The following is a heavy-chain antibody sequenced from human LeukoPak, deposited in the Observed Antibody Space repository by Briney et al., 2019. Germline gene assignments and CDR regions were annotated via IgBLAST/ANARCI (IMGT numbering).Heavy chain of an antibody. D-gene: IGHD3-10*01. CDR3: ARGRESLDYYYMDV. CDR1: GGTFSSYA. V-gene: IGHV1-69*05. J-gene: IGHJ6*03. CDR2: IIPIFGTA. Sequence: SVKVSCKASGGTFSSYAISWVRQAPGQGLEWKGGIIPIFGTANYAQKFQGRVTITTDESTSTAYMELSSLRSEDTAVYYCARGRESLDYYYMDVWGKGTTVTVSS.